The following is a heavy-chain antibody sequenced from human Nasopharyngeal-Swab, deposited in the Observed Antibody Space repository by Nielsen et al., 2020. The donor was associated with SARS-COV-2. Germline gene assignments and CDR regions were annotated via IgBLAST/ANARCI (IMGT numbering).Heavy chain of an antibody. CDR2: ISAYNCNT. Sequence: ASVKVSCKASGYTFTSYGISWVRQAPGQGLEWMGWISAYNCNTNYAQKLQGRVTMTTDTSTSTAYMELRSLRSDDTAVYYCARDPPLLESGYSYGFPRFDYWGQGTLVTVSS. CDR3: ARDPPLLESGYSYGFPRFDY. V-gene: IGHV1-18*01. D-gene: IGHD5-18*01. J-gene: IGHJ4*02. CDR1: GYTFTSYG.